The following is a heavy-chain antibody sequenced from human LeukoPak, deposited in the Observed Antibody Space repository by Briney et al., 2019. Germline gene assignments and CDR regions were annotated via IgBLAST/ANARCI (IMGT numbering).Heavy chain of an antibody. CDR1: GCTFTSYD. V-gene: IGHV1-69*06. CDR2: IIPIFGTT. CDR3: ASLRDGDYGAIYGMDV. J-gene: IGHJ6*04. D-gene: IGHD4-17*01. Sequence: SVKVSCKASGCTFTSYDISWVRQAPGQGLEWMGGIIPIFGTTNYAQKFQGRVTITADKSTSTAYMELSSLRSEDTAVYYCASLRDGDYGAIYGMDVWGKGTTVTVSS.